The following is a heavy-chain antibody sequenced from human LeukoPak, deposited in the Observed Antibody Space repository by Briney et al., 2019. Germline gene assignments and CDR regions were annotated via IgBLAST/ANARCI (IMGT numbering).Heavy chain of an antibody. CDR3: ARGMRTFDY. V-gene: IGHV4-39*01. CDR1: GDSISSSTYC. CDR2: IYCTGTT. J-gene: IGHJ4*02. Sequence: SETLSLTCTVSGDSISSSTYCWGWIRQPPGKGLEWIGSIYCTGTTYYNPSFKSRVTISVDTSKNQFSLKLSSVTAADTAVYYCARGMRTFDYWGQGTLVTVSS.